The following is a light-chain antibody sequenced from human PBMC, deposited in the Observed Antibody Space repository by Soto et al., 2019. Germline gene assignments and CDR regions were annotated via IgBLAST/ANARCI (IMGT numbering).Light chain of an antibody. CDR3: MQGTHWTRT. V-gene: IGKV2-30*01. CDR1: QSLLYTNGNTY. J-gene: IGKJ1*01. Sequence: DVVMTQSPLSLPVTLGQPASISCRSNQSLLYTNGNTYLNWFHXRTGQSQRGXVYKVSNRDSGVPDRFSVIVSGTDFTLKIRRVEAEDGGVDVGMQGTHWTRTFGQGTKV. CDR2: KVS.